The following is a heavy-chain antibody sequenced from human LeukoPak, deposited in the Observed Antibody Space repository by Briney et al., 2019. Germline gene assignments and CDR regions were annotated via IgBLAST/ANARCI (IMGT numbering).Heavy chain of an antibody. J-gene: IGHJ4*02. Sequence: SVKGRFTVSRDNAKNSLYLQMNSLRAEDTAVYYCARGFRGYCSGGSCYSYFDYWGQGTLVTVSS. CDR3: ARGFRGYCSGGSCYSYFDY. V-gene: IGHV3-21*01. D-gene: IGHD2-15*01.